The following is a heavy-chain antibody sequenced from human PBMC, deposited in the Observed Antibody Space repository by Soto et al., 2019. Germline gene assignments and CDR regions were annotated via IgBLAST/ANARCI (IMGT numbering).Heavy chain of an antibody. CDR1: GGSISSSSYY. J-gene: IGHJ4*02. CDR3: ARHRRGYSYGPYFDY. Sequence: SETLSLTCTVSGGSISSSSYYWGWIRQPPGKGLEWIGSIYYSGSTYYNPSLKSRVTISVDTSKNQFSLKLSSVTAADTAVYYCARHRRGYSYGPYFDYWGQGTLVTVSS. D-gene: IGHD5-18*01. CDR2: IYYSGST. V-gene: IGHV4-39*01.